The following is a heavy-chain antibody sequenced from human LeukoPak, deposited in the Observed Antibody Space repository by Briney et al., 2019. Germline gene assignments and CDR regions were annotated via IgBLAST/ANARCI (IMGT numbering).Heavy chain of an antibody. V-gene: IGHV1-69*05. J-gene: IGHJ4*02. CDR2: IIPIFGTA. CDR1: GYTFTSYA. Sequence: AASVKVSCKASGYTFTSYAISWVRQAPGQGLEWMGGIIPIFGTANYAQKFQGRVTITTDESTSTAYMELSSLRSEDTAVYYCAREDRDGPAAYWGQGTLVTVSS. CDR3: AREDRDGPAAY. D-gene: IGHD5-24*01.